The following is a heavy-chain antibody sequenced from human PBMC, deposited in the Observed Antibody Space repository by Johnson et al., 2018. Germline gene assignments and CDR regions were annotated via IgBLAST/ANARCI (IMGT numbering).Heavy chain of an antibody. V-gene: IGHV3-30*18. CDR2: ISYDGNKE. Sequence: VQLLESGGGVVQPGRSLRLSCAASGVMFRNYGMHWVRQDPGKGLDWVAFISYDGNKEYYADSVKGRFTISRDNSRNTLYLQMKSLSVEDTAVYYCAKLVGSRSPDSVDIWGQGTVGTVSS. CDR3: AKLVGSRSPDSVDI. CDR1: GVMFRNYG. J-gene: IGHJ3*02. D-gene: IGHD2-8*02.